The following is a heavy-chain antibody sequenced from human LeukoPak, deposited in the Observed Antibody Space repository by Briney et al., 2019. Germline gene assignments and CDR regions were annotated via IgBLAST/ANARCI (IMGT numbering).Heavy chain of an antibody. Sequence: SETLSLTCTVSGGSISSYYWGWIRQPAGKGLEWIGRIYTSGSTNYNPSLKSRVTMSVDTSKNQFSLKLSSVTAADTAVYYCARGHVGIAAAADNWFDPWGQGTLVTVSS. CDR2: IYTSGST. D-gene: IGHD6-13*01. V-gene: IGHV4-4*07. CDR3: ARGHVGIAAAADNWFDP. J-gene: IGHJ5*02. CDR1: GGSISSYY.